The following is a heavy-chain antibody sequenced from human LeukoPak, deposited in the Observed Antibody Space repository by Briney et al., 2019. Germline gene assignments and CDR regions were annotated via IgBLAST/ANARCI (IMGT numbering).Heavy chain of an antibody. V-gene: IGHV1-18*01. CDR2: ISAYNGNT. D-gene: IGHD3-10*01. Sequence: GASVKVSCKASGYTFTSYGFTWVRQAPGQGLEWMGWISAYNGNTNYAQKLQGRVTMTTDTSTSTAYMELSSLRSEDTAVYYCAREWPYGVWFDPWGQGTLVTVSS. CDR1: GYTFTSYG. CDR3: AREWPYGVWFDP. J-gene: IGHJ5*02.